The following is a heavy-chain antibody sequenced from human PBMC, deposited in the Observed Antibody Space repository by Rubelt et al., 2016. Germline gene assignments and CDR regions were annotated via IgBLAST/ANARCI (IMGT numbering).Heavy chain of an antibody. CDR3: ARDRYTSSWEDYYGLDV. D-gene: IGHD6-13*01. J-gene: IGHJ6*02. CDR2: ISRSGSTI. Sequence: GRGLDWVSYISRSGSTIYYADSVKGRFTISRDNAKNSLYLQMNSLRAEDTAVYYCARDRYTSSWEDYYGLDVWGQGTTVTVSS. V-gene: IGHV3-11*01.